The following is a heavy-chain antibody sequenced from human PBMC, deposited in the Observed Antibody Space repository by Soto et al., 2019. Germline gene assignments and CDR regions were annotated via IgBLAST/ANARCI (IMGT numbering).Heavy chain of an antibody. Sequence: ASVKASCKASGDTITSYGISWVRQAPEQGLEWMGWISAYNGNTNYAQKLQARVTMTTETSTSTAYMELRSLRSDDTAVYYCAREVITMVRGVYYYGMDVWGQGTTVTVSS. D-gene: IGHD3-10*01. V-gene: IGHV1-18*01. CDR1: GDTITSYG. CDR2: ISAYNGNT. J-gene: IGHJ6*02. CDR3: AREVITMVRGVYYYGMDV.